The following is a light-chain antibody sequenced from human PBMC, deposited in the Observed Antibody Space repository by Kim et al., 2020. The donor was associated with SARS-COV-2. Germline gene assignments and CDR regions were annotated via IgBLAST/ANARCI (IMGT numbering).Light chain of an antibody. V-gene: IGLV8-61*01. CDR3: VLYMGGGISV. J-gene: IGLJ3*02. CDR2: TPN. Sequence: QTVVTQEPSFSVSPGGTVTLTCGLASGPVSSGHYPSWYQQTPCQAPRTLIYTPNTRASGVADRFSGSILGDKAALTISGAQAGDESDYYCVLYMGGGISVFGGGTKVTVL. CDR1: SGPVSSGHY.